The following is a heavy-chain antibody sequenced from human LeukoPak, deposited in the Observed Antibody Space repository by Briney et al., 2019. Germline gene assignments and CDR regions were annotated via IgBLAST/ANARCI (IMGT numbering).Heavy chain of an antibody. J-gene: IGHJ4*02. CDR1: GLTFSSYS. D-gene: IGHD3-22*01. CDR2: ISSSSSYI. V-gene: IGHV3-21*01. CDR3: AREDSSGYYLDY. Sequence: GGSLRLSCAASGLTFSSYSMNWVRQAPGKGQEWVSSISSSSSYIYYADSVKGRFTISRDNAKNSLYLQMNSLRAEDTAVYYCAREDSSGYYLDYWGQGTLVTVSS.